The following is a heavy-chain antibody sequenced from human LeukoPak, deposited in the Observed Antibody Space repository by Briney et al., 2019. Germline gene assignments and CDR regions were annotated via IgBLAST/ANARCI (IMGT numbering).Heavy chain of an antibody. D-gene: IGHD4-11*01. CDR3: ARGLQCNWFDP. Sequence: PSETLSLTCTVSGGSISSYYWSWIRQPPGKGLEWIGYIYYSGSTNYNPSLKSRVTISVDTSKNQFSLKLSSVTAADTAVYYCARGLQCNWFDPWGQGTLVTVSS. J-gene: IGHJ5*02. CDR1: GGSISSYY. CDR2: IYYSGST. V-gene: IGHV4-59*01.